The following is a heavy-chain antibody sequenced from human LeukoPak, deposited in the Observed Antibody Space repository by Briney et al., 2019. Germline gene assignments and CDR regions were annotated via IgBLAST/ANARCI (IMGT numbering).Heavy chain of an antibody. CDR2: ISGDGGST. J-gene: IGHJ4*02. D-gene: IGHD2-2*01. CDR3: SKSQGYCSSTSCRPYSTSWPFNY. V-gene: IGHV3-43*02. Sequence: PGGSLRLSCAASGFTFDDYVMHWVRQAPGKGLEWVSLISGDGGSTYYADSVKGRFTISGDNSKNSVYLQMNSLRTEDTAFYYCSKSQGYCSSTSCRPYSTSWPFNYWGQGTLVTVSS. CDR1: GFTFDDYV.